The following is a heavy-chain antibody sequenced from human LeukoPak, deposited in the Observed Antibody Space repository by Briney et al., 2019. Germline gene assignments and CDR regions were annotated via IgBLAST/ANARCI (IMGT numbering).Heavy chain of an antibody. CDR1: GDSVSSNSVA. J-gene: IGHJ5*02. Sequence: SQTLSLTCAISGDSVSSNSVAWNWFRQSPSRGLEWLGRTYYTSKWNNDYAESVQSRTAVNPDTSKNQFSLYLNSVTLEDTAVYYCARQASRRFDPWGQGTLVTVSS. CDR2: TYYTSKWNN. V-gene: IGHV6-1*01. CDR3: ARQASRRFDP.